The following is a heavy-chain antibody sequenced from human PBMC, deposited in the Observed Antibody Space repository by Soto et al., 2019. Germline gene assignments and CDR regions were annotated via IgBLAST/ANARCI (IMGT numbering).Heavy chain of an antibody. CDR3: ARGGKYYQQETYFIDD. CDR1: GGSISSSGYY. V-gene: IGHV4-39*01. CDR2: IYYNGDT. D-gene: IGHD3-16*01. Sequence: PSETLSLTCTVSGGSISSSGYYWAWLRQPPGRGLEWIGSIYYNGDTYFYPSLKSRVTISVDTSKNQFSLKLTSVTAADTALYFCARGGKYYQQETYFIDDWGQGSRVTVSS. J-gene: IGHJ4*01.